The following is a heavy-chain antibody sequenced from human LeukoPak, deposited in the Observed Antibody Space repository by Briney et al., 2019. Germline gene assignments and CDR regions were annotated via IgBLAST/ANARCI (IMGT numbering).Heavy chain of an antibody. CDR2: IRYDGSNK. CDR1: GFTFSSYG. D-gene: IGHD3-10*01. J-gene: IGHJ4*02. CDR3: AKDRLYYYGSGTYYNYFDY. V-gene: IGHV3-30*02. Sequence: QPGGSLRLSCAASGFTFSSYGMHWVRQAPGKGLEWVAFIRYDGSNKYYADSVKGRFTISRDNSKNTLYLQMNSLRAEDTAVYYCAKDRLYYYGSGTYYNYFDYWGQGTLVTVSS.